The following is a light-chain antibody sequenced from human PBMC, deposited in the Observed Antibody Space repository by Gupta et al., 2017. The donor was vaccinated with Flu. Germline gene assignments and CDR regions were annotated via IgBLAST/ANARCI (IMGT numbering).Light chain of an antibody. CDR3: QVWDTSSDHVV. J-gene: IGLJ2*01. V-gene: IGLV3-21*02. CDR2: DDS. CDR1: NIGRKS. Sequence: SYALTQPPSVSVAPGQTARITCGGNNIGRKSVHWYQQKPGPAPVLVVHDDSDRPSGIPERFSGSNSGNTATLTISRVEAGDEADYYCQVWDTSSDHVVFGGGTKLTVL.